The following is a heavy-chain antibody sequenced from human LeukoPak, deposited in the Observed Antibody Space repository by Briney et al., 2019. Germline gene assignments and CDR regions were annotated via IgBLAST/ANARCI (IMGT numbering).Heavy chain of an antibody. CDR1: GFTFSSYA. D-gene: IGHD2-15*01. Sequence: PGGSLRLSCAASGFTFSSYAMHWVCQAPGKGLEWVTLISYDGSNKYYADSVKGRFTISRDNSKNTLYLQMNSLRAEDTAVYYCARAVVVVAAPENWGQGTVVTVSS. V-gene: IGHV3-30-3*01. CDR3: ARAVVVVAAPEN. CDR2: ISYDGSNK. J-gene: IGHJ4*02.